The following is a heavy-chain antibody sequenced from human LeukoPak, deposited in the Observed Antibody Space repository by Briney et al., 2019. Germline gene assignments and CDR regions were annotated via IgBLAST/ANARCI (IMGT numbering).Heavy chain of an antibody. J-gene: IGHJ4*02. Sequence: SGTLSLTRAVSGYSIGSGYYWGWIRQPPGKGLEWIGSIYHSGSTYYNPSLKSRVTISVDTSKNQFSLKLSSVTAADTAVYYCASTGTTALFDYWGQGTLVTVSS. D-gene: IGHD1-7*01. CDR1: GYSIGSGYY. V-gene: IGHV4-38-2*01. CDR2: IYHSGST. CDR3: ASTGTTALFDY.